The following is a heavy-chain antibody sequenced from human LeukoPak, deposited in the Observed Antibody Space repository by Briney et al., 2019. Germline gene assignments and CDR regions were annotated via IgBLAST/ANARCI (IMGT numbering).Heavy chain of an antibody. J-gene: IGHJ4*02. CDR3: AKSHLAWNHGSFFDY. D-gene: IGHD1-14*01. Sequence: GGSLSLSCAASGFTFSSYGMHWVRQAPGKGLEWVAFIRYDGSNKYYADSVKGRFTISRDNSENTLYLQMNSLRAEDTAVYYCAKSHLAWNHGSFFDYWGQGTLVTVSS. CDR1: GFTFSSYG. CDR2: IRYDGSNK. V-gene: IGHV3-30*02.